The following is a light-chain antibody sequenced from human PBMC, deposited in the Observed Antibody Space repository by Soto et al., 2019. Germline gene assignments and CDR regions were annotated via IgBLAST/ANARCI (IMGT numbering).Light chain of an antibody. V-gene: IGKV3-20*01. CDR1: QSVSSSY. CDR2: GAS. CDR3: QQYGSSPTT. J-gene: IGKJ1*01. Sequence: EIVLTQSPGTLSLSPGERATLSCRASQSVSSSYLAWYQQKPGQAPRLLIYGASSRATGIPGRFSGSGSGTDFTLTISSLEPEDVAVYYCQQYGSSPTTFGQGTKVEIK.